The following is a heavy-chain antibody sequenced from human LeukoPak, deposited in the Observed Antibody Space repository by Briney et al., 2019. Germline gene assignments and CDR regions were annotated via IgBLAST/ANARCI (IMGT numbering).Heavy chain of an antibody. D-gene: IGHD5-12*01. V-gene: IGHV1-2*02. CDR2: INPNSGGT. CDR1: GYTFTGYY. J-gene: IGHJ5*02. Sequence: GASVKVSCKASGYTFTGYYMHWVRQAPGQGLEWMGWINPNSGGTNYAQKFQGRVTMTRDTSISTAYMELSRLRSDDTAVYYCAREGRDGYNREDNWLDPWGQGTLVTVSS. CDR3: AREGRDGYNREDNWLDP.